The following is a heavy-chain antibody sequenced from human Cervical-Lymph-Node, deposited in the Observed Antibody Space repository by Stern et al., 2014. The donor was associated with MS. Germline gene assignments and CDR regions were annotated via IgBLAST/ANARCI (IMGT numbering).Heavy chain of an antibody. CDR3: ARLAAAGPLDY. Sequence: VQLVESGPGLVKPSETLSLTCSVSGGSILTSYWSWIRQPPGKGLEWIGYIYYGGSTHYNPSLKSRLTISLDTSKEQFSLKLSSVTAADTAVYYCARLAAAGPLDYWGQGTLVTVSS. J-gene: IGHJ4*02. V-gene: IGHV4-59*08. CDR1: GGSILTSY. D-gene: IGHD6-13*01. CDR2: IYYGGST.